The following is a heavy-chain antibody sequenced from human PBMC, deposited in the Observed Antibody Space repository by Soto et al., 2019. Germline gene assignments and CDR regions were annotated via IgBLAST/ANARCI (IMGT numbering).Heavy chain of an antibody. CDR3: AAVYYDSSGYYYDYYYYGMDV. CDR1: GYTFTSYD. D-gene: IGHD3-22*01. V-gene: IGHV1-8*01. CDR2: MSPNSGNT. Sequence: ASVKVSCKASGYTFTSYDINWVRQATGQGFEYLGWMSPNSGNTGYVKKFQGRVTITRDMSTSTAYMELSSLRSEDTAVYYCAAVYYDSSGYYYDYYYYGMDVWGQGTTVTVSS. J-gene: IGHJ6*02.